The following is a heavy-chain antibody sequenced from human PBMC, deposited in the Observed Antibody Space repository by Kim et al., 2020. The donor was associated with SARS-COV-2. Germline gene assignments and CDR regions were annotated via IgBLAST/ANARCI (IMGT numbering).Heavy chain of an antibody. CDR3: ARGGGYCDYLDMDL. D-gene: IGHD4-17*01. J-gene: IGHJ6*02. Sequence: GGSLRLSCAASGFSVSSNYMSWVRQAPGKGLEWVSVIYSGGSKYYTDYVKGRFVISRDTSRNTLYLQMNSPRAEDTAVYYCARGGGYCDYLDMDLCGLGT. CDR2: IYSGGSK. CDR1: GFSVSSNY. V-gene: IGHV3-66*01.